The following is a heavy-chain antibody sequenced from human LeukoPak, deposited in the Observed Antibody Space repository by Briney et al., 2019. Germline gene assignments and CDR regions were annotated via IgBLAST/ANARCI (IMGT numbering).Heavy chain of an antibody. J-gene: IGHJ3*02. CDR2: IYYTGSA. V-gene: IGHV4-59*01. CDR1: GGSFISNY. CDR3: ARARYVSAWYAFDI. Sequence: PSAPLSLPCTVSGGSFISNYWSWFRQLPGKGLEWIGYIYYTGSANNSPSPKSRVTMSVDTSKNQFSLRLNSVTAADTAVYYCARARYVSAWYAFDIWGQGTMVTVSS. D-gene: IGHD6-19*01.